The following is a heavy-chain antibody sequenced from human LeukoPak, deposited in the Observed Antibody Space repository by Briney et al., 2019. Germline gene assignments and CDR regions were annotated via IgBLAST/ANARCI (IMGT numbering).Heavy chain of an antibody. Sequence: GGSLRLSCAASGFTFSNAWMSWVRQAPGKGLEWVGRIKSKTDGGTTDYAAPVKGRFTISRDDSKNTLYLQMNSLKTEDTAVYYCSTAPLGDYEEHYWGQGTLVTVSS. D-gene: IGHD4-17*01. CDR1: GFTFSNAW. V-gene: IGHV3-15*01. CDR3: STAPLGDYEEHY. J-gene: IGHJ4*02. CDR2: IKSKTDGGTT.